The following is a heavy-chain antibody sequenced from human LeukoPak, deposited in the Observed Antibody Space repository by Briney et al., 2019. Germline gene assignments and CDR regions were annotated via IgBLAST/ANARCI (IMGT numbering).Heavy chain of an antibody. CDR3: ARLSNYYDSSGYYLYAFDI. J-gene: IGHJ3*02. V-gene: IGHV4-4*07. CDR2: IYTSGST. Sequence: PSETLSLTCTVSGGSISSYYWSWIRQPAGKGLEWIGRIYTSGSTNYNPSLKSRVTMSVDTSKNQFSLKLSSVTAADTAVYYCARLSNYYDSSGYYLYAFDIWGQGTVVTVSS. D-gene: IGHD3-22*01. CDR1: GGSISSYY.